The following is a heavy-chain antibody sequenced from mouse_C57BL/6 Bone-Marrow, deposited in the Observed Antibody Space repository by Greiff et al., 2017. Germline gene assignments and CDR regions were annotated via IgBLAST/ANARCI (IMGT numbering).Heavy chain of an antibody. Sequence: EVHLVESGGDLVKPGGSLKLSCSASGFTFSSYGMSWVRQTPDKRLAWVATISSGGSYTYYPDSVKGRFTISRDNAKNTLYLQMSSLKSEDTAMYYCARQGYYGARDYWGQGTSVTVSS. V-gene: IGHV5-6*01. CDR3: ARQGYYGARDY. CDR1: GFTFSSYG. D-gene: IGHD1-1*01. J-gene: IGHJ4*01. CDR2: ISSGGSYT.